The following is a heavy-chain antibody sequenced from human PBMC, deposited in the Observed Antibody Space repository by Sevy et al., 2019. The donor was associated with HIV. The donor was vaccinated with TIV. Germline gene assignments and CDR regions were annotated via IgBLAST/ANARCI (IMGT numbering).Heavy chain of an antibody. CDR1: GFTFNNAW. CDR2: IKNKPDGGTT. J-gene: IGHJ5*02. D-gene: IGHD2-8*01. CDR3: CTEGNVLLAEGWGHWFDP. Sequence: GGSLRLSCAASGFTFNNAWMSWVRQAPGKGLEWIGRIKNKPDGGTTDYAAPVKGRFTISRDESENTIYLQMNSLKTEDTAVYYCCTEGNVLLAEGWGHWFDPWGQGTLVTVSS. V-gene: IGHV3-15*01.